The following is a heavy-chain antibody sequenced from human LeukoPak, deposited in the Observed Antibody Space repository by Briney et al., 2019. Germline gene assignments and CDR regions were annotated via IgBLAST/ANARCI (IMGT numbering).Heavy chain of an antibody. CDR2: IKQDGSEK. V-gene: IGHV3-7*01. CDR3: ARDRVRDYYYYMDV. Sequence: GRSLRLSCAASGFTFSSYGMHWVRQAPGKGLEWVAYIKQDGSEKYYVDSVKGRFTISRDNAKNSLYLQMNSLRAEDTAVCYCARDRVRDYYYYMDVWGKGTTVTVSS. J-gene: IGHJ6*03. D-gene: IGHD3-10*01. CDR1: GFTFSSYG.